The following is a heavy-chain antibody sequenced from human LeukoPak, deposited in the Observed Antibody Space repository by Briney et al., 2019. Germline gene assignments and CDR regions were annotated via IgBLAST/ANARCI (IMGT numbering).Heavy chain of an antibody. CDR2: IYHSGST. V-gene: IGHV4-59*12. J-gene: IGHJ5*02. CDR3: ARDSASGIAAAGINWFDP. CDR1: GGSISGYY. D-gene: IGHD6-13*01. Sequence: SETLSLTCTVSGGSISGYYWSWIRQPPGKGLEWIGYIYHSGSTNYNPSLKSRVTISVDTSKNQFSLKLSSVTAADTAVYYCARDSASGIAAAGINWFDPWGQGTLVTVSS.